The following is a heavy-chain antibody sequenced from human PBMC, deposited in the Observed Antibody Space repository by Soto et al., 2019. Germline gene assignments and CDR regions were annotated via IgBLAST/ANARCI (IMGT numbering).Heavy chain of an antibody. CDR2: ISAYNGNT. CDR1: GYTFTSYG. Sequence: QVQLVQSGAEVKKPGASVKVSCKASGYTFTSYGISWVREAPGQGLEWMGWISAYNGNTNYAQKLQGRVTMTTDTSQSTAYMELRSLRSDDTAVYYCARKIDGSWYYGDWFDPWGQGTLVTVSS. CDR3: ARKIDGSWYYGDWFDP. D-gene: IGHD6-13*01. V-gene: IGHV1-18*01. J-gene: IGHJ5*02.